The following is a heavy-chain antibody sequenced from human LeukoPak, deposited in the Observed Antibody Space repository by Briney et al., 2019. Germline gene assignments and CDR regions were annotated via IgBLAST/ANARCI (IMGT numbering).Heavy chain of an antibody. J-gene: IGHJ4*02. CDR1: GYSFTSYW. CDR2: IYPGDSDT. CDR3: ARGCTNGVCYYDY. Sequence: GESLKISWKGSGYSFTSYWIGWVRQMPGKGLGWMGIIYPGDSDTRYSPSFQGQVTLSADKSISTAYLQWSSLKASDTAMYYCARGCTNGVCYYDYWGQGTLVTVSS. V-gene: IGHV5-51*01. D-gene: IGHD2-8*01.